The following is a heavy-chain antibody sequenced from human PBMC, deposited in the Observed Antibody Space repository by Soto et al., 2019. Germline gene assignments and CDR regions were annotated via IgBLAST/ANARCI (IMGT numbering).Heavy chain of an antibody. CDR1: GYSFTSYW. CDR3: ARPFPAYSSRSGAFDI. CDR2: IYPGDSDT. V-gene: IGHV5-51*01. D-gene: IGHD6-13*01. Sequence: GESLKISCKGSGYSFTSYWIGWVRQMPGKGLEWMGIIYPGDSDTRYSPSFQGQVTISADKSISTAYLQWSSLKASDTAMYYCARPFPAYSSRSGAFDIWGQGTMVTVSS. J-gene: IGHJ3*02.